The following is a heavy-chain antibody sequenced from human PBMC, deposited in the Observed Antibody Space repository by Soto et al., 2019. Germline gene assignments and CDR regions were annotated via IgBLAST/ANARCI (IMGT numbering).Heavy chain of an antibody. D-gene: IGHD3-22*01. Sequence: QVQLVQSGAEVKKPGASVKVSCKASGYTFTSYAMHWVRQAPGQRLEWMGWINAGNGNTKYSQKFQGRVTITRDTSASTAYMELSSVRSEDTAVYYCARGAYYYDSSGYYYGRRDFDYWGQGTLVTVSS. CDR3: ARGAYYYDSSGYYYGRRDFDY. CDR2: INAGNGNT. J-gene: IGHJ4*02. V-gene: IGHV1-3*01. CDR1: GYTFTSYA.